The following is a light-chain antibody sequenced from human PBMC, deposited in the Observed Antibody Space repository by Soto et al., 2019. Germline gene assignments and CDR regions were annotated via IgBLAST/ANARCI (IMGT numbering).Light chain of an antibody. J-gene: IGKJ1*01. CDR2: KAS. V-gene: IGKV1-5*03. CDR3: QHYNSYSEA. Sequence: IQLTQSPSSLAASVVDRGTINCRASQGTNSYLAWYQQKPGKAPKLLIYKASTLKSGVPSRFSGSGSGTEFTLTSSSLQPGDFATYYCQHYNSYSEAFGQGTKVDI. CDR1: QGTNSY.